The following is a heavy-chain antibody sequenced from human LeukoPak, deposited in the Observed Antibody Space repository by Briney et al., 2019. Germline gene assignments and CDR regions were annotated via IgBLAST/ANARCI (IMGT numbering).Heavy chain of an antibody. CDR2: IYYSGST. CDR1: GGSISSSSYY. J-gene: IGHJ5*02. Sequence: PSETLSLTCTVSGGSISSSSYYWGWIRQPPGKGLEWTGSIYYSGSTYYNPSLKSRVTISVDTSKNQFSLKLSSVTAADMAVYYCAGKYSGSYLNWFDPWGQGTLVTVSS. CDR3: AGKYSGSYLNWFDP. V-gene: IGHV4-39*07. D-gene: IGHD1-26*01.